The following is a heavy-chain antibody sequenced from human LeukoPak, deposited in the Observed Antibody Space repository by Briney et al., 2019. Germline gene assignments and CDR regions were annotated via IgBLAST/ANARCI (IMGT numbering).Heavy chain of an antibody. J-gene: IGHJ5*02. V-gene: IGHV3-7*03. Sequence: GGSLRLSCAASGFTFTNHWMIWVRQTPGKGLEWVADINEDGSDKYFVDPVKGRFTISRDNSKNTLYLQMNSLRAEDTAVYYCAREVRHITMVRGVIITEGLNWFDPWGQGTLVTVSS. CDR2: INEDGSDK. CDR3: AREVRHITMVRGVIITEGLNWFDP. CDR1: GFTFTNHW. D-gene: IGHD3-10*01.